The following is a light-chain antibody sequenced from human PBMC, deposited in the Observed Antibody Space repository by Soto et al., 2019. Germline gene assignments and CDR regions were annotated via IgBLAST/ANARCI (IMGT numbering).Light chain of an antibody. V-gene: IGLV1-44*01. CDR3: AAWDDSLNGLV. CDR2: NNN. J-gene: IGLJ1*01. Sequence: QSVLTQPPSASGTPGQRVTISCSGSSSNIGSNTVNWYQQLPGTAPQLLIYNNNQRPSGVPDRFYGSKSGTSASLAISGLQYEDEDDYYCAAWDDSLNGLVFGTGTKLTVL. CDR1: SSNIGSNT.